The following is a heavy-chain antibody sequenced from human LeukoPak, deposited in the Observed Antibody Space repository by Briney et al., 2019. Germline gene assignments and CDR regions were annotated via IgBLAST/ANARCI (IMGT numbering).Heavy chain of an antibody. D-gene: IGHD5-18*01. J-gene: IGHJ4*02. CDR2: VSSSGGST. CDR1: GFTFSSYA. CDR3: AKEGRKTGNTYGYEFDS. V-gene: IGHV3-23*01. Sequence: GGSLRLSCAASGFTFSSYAMSWVRQAPGKGLEWVSAVSSSGGSTNYADYVKGQFTISRDNSKNTVYLHMNNLRAEDTAVYHCAKEGRKTGNTYGYEFDSWGQGTLVTVSS.